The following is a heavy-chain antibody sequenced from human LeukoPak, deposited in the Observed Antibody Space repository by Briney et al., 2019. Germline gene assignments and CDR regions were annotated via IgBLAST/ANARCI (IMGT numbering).Heavy chain of an antibody. V-gene: IGHV3-66*01. CDR3: ARGLYSSGWYFDY. D-gene: IGHD6-19*01. J-gene: IGHJ4*02. Sequence: GGSLRLSCAAARFTISSNYMSWVRQAPGKGLDWVSVISSGGSTYYSDSVKGRFTISRDNSKNTLYLQMNTLRAEDTAVYYCARGLYSSGWYFDYWGQGTLVTVSS. CDR2: ISSGGST. CDR1: RFTISSNY.